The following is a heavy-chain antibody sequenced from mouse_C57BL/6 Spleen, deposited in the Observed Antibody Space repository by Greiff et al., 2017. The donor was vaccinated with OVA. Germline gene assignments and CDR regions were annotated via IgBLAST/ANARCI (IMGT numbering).Heavy chain of an antibody. V-gene: IGHV1-80*01. Sequence: VQRVESGAELVKPGASVKISCKASGYAFSSYWMNWVKQRPGKGLEWIGQIYPGDGDTNYNGKFKGKATLTSDKSSSTAYMQLSSLTSEDSAVYFCARRSYYYGSSSWYFDVWGTGTTVTVSS. D-gene: IGHD1-1*01. CDR1: GYAFSSYW. CDR2: IYPGDGDT. J-gene: IGHJ1*03. CDR3: ARRSYYYGSSSWYFDV.